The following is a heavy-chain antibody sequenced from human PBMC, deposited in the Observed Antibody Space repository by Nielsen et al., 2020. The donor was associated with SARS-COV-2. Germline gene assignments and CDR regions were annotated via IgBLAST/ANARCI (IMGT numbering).Heavy chain of an antibody. V-gene: IGHV3-21*01. D-gene: IGHD3-3*01. CDR1: GFTFSSYA. CDR3: AIIWSGYTDAFDI. Sequence: GESLKISCAASGFTFSSYAMSWVRQAPGKGVEWVSSISSSSSYIYYADSVKGRFTISRDNAKNSLYLQMNSLRAEDTAVYYCAIIWSGYTDAFDIWGQGTMVTVSS. CDR2: ISSSSSYI. J-gene: IGHJ3*02.